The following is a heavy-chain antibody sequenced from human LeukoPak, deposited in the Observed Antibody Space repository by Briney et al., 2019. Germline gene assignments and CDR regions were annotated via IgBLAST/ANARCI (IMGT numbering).Heavy chain of an antibody. D-gene: IGHD6-6*01. Sequence: SITDHHMDWVRQPPGKGLEWIGSIYYSGSTYYNPSLKSRVTISVDTSKNQFSLKLSSVTAADTAVYYCARVGYSSSSYYFDYWGQGTLVAVSS. V-gene: IGHV4-39*07. CDR3: ARVGYSSSSYYFDY. CDR2: IYYSGST. CDR1: SITDHH. J-gene: IGHJ4*02.